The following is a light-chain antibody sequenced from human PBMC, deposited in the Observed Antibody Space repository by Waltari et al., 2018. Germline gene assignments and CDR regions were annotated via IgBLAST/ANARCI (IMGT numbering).Light chain of an antibody. J-gene: IGKJ2*01. CDR3: QQYGSSVYT. CDR1: QSVSSSD. V-gene: IGKV3-20*01. Sequence: EIVFTQSPGTLSLSPGERATLSCRASQSVSSSDLAWYQQKPGQAPRLLVYGASSRAAGIPDRFSGSGSGTDFTLTINRLEHEDFAVYYCQQYGSSVYTFGQGTKLEIK. CDR2: GAS.